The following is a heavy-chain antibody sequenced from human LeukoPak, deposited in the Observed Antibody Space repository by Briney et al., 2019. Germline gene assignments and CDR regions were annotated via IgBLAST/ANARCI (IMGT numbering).Heavy chain of an antibody. D-gene: IGHD2-8*01. J-gene: IGHJ4*02. V-gene: IGHV3-30*18. CDR1: GFIFSSYD. Sequence: PGGSLRLSCAASGFIFSSYDMYWVRQAPGKGLEWVAVISNDGNNKQYADSVKGRFTISRDNSKNTLYLQMNSLRADDTAVYHCAKDSLMRFFDYWGQGTLVTVSS. CDR3: AKDSLMRFFDY. CDR2: ISNDGNNK.